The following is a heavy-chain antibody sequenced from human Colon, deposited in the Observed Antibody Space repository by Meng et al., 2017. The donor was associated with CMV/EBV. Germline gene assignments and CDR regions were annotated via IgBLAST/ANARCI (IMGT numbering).Heavy chain of an antibody. CDR1: GFTLSGYS. CDR3: TRDAIGVLPGDAFDL. J-gene: IGHJ3*01. V-gene: IGHV3-69-1*01. Sequence: GGSRRLSCAASGFTLSGYSMNWVRQAPGRGLDWISYIFDSSTTIYADSVKGRFTISRDNSKNSLYLQMDILRVEDTAVYYCTRDAIGVLPGDAFDLWGQGTRVTVSS. CDR2: IFDSSTT. D-gene: IGHD2-21*01.